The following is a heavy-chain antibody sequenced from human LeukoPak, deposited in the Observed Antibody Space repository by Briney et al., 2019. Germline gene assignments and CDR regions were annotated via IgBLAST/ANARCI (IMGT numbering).Heavy chain of an antibody. V-gene: IGHV3-15*01. Sequence: GGSLRLSCAASGFTFSSCAMTWVRQAPGKGLEWVGRIRRKSDGGTTDYAVDVKGRFTISRDDSKNTLYLQMNSLKIEDTAVYYCTTDVSVVPTRDNWFDPWGQGTLVTVSS. J-gene: IGHJ5*02. CDR1: GFTFSSCA. CDR2: IRRKSDGGTT. CDR3: TTDVSVVPTRDNWFDP. D-gene: IGHD3-10*02.